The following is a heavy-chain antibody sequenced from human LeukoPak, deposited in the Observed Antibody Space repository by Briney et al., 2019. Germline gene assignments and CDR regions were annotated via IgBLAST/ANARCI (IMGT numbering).Heavy chain of an antibody. CDR2: INPNSGGT. Sequence: ASVKVSCMASGYTFTRYYMHWVRQAPGQGLEWMGWINPNSGGTNYAQKFQGRVTMTRDTSISTAYMELSRLRSDDTAVYYCAILTYSSGWYYFDYWGQGTLVTVSS. D-gene: IGHD6-19*01. CDR1: GYTFTRYY. CDR3: AILTYSSGWYYFDY. V-gene: IGHV1-2*02. J-gene: IGHJ4*02.